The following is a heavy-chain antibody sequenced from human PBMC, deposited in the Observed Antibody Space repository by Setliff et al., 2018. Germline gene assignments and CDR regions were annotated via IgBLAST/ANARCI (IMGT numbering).Heavy chain of an antibody. V-gene: IGHV4-34*01. CDR2: INHSGST. J-gene: IGHJ4*02. CDR3: ARGGVLGTGDFDY. D-gene: IGHD2-8*01. CDR1: GGSFSDYY. Sequence: SETLSLTCGASGGSFSDYYWSWIRQTPGKGLEWIGEINHSGSTKCNPSLKSRVTLSVDTSKNQFSLKLSSVTAADTAVYYCARGGVLGTGDFDYWGQGTLVTVSS.